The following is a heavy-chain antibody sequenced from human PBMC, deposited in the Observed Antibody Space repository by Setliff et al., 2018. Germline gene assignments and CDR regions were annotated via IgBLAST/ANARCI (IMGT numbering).Heavy chain of an antibody. J-gene: IGHJ4*02. Sequence: PGESLKISCKGSGYSFTSYWIGWVRQMPGKGLEWMGIIYPGDSDTRYSPSFQGQVTISADKSISTAYLQWSSLKASDTAMYYCARTGYCSSTSCNYFDYWGQGTLVTVSS. V-gene: IGHV5-51*01. CDR3: ARTGYCSSTSCNYFDY. CDR2: IYPGDSDT. CDR1: GYSFTSYW. D-gene: IGHD2-2*01.